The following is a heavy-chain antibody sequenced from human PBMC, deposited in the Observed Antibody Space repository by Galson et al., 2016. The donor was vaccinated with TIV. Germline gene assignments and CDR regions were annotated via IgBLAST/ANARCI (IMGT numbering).Heavy chain of an antibody. Sequence: LSLTCSVSGVSVSSSSYYWGWIRQPPGKGLEWIGSIYYSGSTSYNPSLKSRVTISVDTSKNQFSLKLSSVTAADTAVYYCATGGQGFGTFDYWGQGTLITVSS. CDR1: GVSVSSSSYY. J-gene: IGHJ4*02. V-gene: IGHV4-39*01. CDR2: IYYSGST. D-gene: IGHD3-16*01. CDR3: ATGGQGFGTFDY.